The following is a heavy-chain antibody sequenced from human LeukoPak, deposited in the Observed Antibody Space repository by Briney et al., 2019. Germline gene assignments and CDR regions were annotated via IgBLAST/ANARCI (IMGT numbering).Heavy chain of an antibody. CDR1: GGSFSTYY. J-gene: IGHJ4*02. CDR3: ASNPHRDGPLNC. D-gene: IGHD5-24*01. CDR2: INHSGTI. V-gene: IGHV4-34*01. Sequence: SETLSLTCADYGGSFSTYYWSWIRQPPGRGLEWIGEINHSGTINYNPSLESRVTMSIDTSKNQLSLKLRSVTAADTAVYYCASNPHRDGPLNCWGQGTLVTVSS.